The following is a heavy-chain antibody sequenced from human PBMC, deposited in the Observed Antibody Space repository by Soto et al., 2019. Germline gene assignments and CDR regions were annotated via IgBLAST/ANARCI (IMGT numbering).Heavy chain of an antibody. CDR3: ARDCSSSSCYGYFQH. CDR2: LSGSGSTI. CDR1: GFTFSDYY. V-gene: IGHV3-11*01. J-gene: IGHJ1*01. Sequence: QVQLVESGGGLVKPGGSLRLSCAASGFTFSDYYMSWIRQAPGTGLEWVSHLSGSGSTIYFADSVKGRFTISRDNAKNSLYLQMNSLRAEDTAVYYCARDCSSSSCYGYFQHWGQGTRVTGSS. D-gene: IGHD2-2*01.